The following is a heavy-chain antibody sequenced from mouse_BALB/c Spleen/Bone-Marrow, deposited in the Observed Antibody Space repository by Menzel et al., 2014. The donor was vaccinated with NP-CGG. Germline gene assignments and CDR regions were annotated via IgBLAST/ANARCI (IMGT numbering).Heavy chain of an antibody. J-gene: IGHJ1*01. D-gene: IGHD2-3*01. V-gene: IGHV1-69*02. CDR1: GYTFTSYW. Sequence: VQLQQSGAELVKPGAPVKLSCKASGYTFTSYWMNWVKQRPGRGLVWIGRIDPSDSETHYNQKFKDKATLTVDKSSSTAYIQLSSLTSEDSAVYYCARSHGYYPYWYFDVWGAGTTVTVSS. CDR2: IDPSDSET. CDR3: ARSHGYYPYWYFDV.